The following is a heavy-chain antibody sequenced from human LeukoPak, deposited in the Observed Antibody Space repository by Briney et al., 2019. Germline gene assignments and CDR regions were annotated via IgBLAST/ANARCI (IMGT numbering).Heavy chain of an antibody. D-gene: IGHD6-13*01. J-gene: IGHJ4*02. CDR2: IYPGDSDT. CDR3: ARWGHESSWSLTFDY. V-gene: IGHV5-51*01. CDR1: GYSFTSYW. Sequence: PGESLKISCKGSGYSFTSYWIGWVRQMPGKGLEWMGIIYPGDSDTRYSPSFQGQVTISADKSISSAYLQWSSLKASDTAMYYCARWGHESSWSLTFDYWGQGTLVTVSS.